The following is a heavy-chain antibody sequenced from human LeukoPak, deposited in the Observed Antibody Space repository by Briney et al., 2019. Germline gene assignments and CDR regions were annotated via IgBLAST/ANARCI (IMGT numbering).Heavy chain of an antibody. J-gene: IGHJ4*02. CDR3: ARVIALTYYDFWSGYSYFDY. CDR1: GYTFTGYY. CDR2: INPNSGGT. V-gene: IGHV1-2*02. D-gene: IGHD3-3*01. Sequence: ASVKVSCKASGYTFTGYYMHWVRQAPGQGLEWMGWINPNSGGTNYARKFQGRVTMTRDTSISTAYMELSRPRSDDTAVYYCARVIALTYYDFWSGYSYFDYWGQGTLVTVSS.